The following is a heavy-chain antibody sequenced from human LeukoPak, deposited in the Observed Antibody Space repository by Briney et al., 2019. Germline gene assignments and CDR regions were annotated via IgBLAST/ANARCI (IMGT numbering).Heavy chain of an antibody. V-gene: IGHV4-39*01. J-gene: IGHJ4*02. CDR1: GGSISSSSYS. Sequence: SETLSLTCTVSGGSISSSSYSWGWIRQPPGKGLEWIGTIYYSGSTYYNPSLKSRVTISEDTSKSQFSLNLSSVTAADTAVYYCARYASSGYYRYYFDHWGQGTLVTVSS. D-gene: IGHD3-22*01. CDR3: ARYASSGYYRYYFDH. CDR2: IYYSGST.